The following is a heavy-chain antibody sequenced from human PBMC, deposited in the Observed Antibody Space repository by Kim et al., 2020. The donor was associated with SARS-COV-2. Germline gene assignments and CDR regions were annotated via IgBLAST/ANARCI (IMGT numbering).Heavy chain of an antibody. J-gene: IGHJ4*02. CDR2: IYYSGST. D-gene: IGHD6-13*01. V-gene: IGHV4-31*03. Sequence: SETLSLTCTVSGGSISSGGYYWSWIRQHPGKGLEWIGYIYYSGSTYYNPSLKSRVTISVDTSKNQFSLKLSSVTAADTAVYYCARWSSSSSWTLDYWGQGTLVTVSS. CDR1: GGSISSGGYY. CDR3: ARWSSSSSWTLDY.